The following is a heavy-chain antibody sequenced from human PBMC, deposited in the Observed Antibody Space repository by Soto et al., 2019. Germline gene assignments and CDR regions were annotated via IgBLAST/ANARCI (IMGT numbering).Heavy chain of an antibody. CDR2: ISSNGGST. V-gene: IGHV3-64*01. CDR3: ARDYLVVPHRVIDY. Sequence: PGGALRLSCTAAGLPFISYSMHWVRQDPGKGLEYVSAISSNGGSTYYANSVKGRFTISRDNSKNTLYLQMNSLRAEDTAVYYCARDYLVVPHRVIDYWGQGTLVTVSS. D-gene: IGHD2-2*01. CDR1: GLPFISYS. J-gene: IGHJ4*02.